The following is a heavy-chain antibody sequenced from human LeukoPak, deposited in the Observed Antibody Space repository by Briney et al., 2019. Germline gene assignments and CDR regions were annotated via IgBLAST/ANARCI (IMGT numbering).Heavy chain of an antibody. Sequence: GGSLRLSCAASGFTFSSYSMNWVRQAPGKGLEWVTYISSGSSSIYYADSVKGRFTISRDNAKNSLYLQMNSLRAEDTAVYYCARAKSDTAMVTLFDYWGQGTLVTVSS. D-gene: IGHD5-18*01. CDR1: GFTFSSYS. CDR3: ARAKSDTAMVTLFDY. J-gene: IGHJ4*02. CDR2: ISSGSSSI. V-gene: IGHV3-48*04.